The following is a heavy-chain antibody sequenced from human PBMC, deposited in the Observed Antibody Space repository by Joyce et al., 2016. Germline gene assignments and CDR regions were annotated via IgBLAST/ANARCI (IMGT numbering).Heavy chain of an antibody. J-gene: IGHJ3*01. V-gene: IGHV3-15*01. CDR2: LKSKADGGTT. Sequence: EVQLVESGGGLVRPGGSLRLSCAASGFTFNNAWMGWVCQAQGKGLDWFVRLKSKADGGTTDCAAPVKGRFTISTNESKDTVYLQMNSLKTEDTAVYYCATSFMVPFGGNVFDFWGQGTMVTVSS. CDR3: ATSFMVPFGGNVFDF. CDR1: GFTFNNAW. D-gene: IGHD3-16*01.